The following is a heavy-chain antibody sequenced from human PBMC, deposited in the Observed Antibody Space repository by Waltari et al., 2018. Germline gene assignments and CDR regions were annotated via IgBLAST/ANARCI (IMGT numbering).Heavy chain of an antibody. D-gene: IGHD5-18*01. V-gene: IGHV4-34*01. J-gene: IGHJ4*02. CDR1: GASLRNYF. CDR2: INNGGTT. Sequence: QVQLQQWGAGLVKPSETLSLTCAVYGASLRNYFWSWLRQAPGKGLECIGEINNGGTTNYHPCLKSRVTISEDTSKSQFSLGVRSVTAADTAVYYCARGYSNGDGPGDSWGQGTLVTVSS. CDR3: ARGYSNGDGPGDS.